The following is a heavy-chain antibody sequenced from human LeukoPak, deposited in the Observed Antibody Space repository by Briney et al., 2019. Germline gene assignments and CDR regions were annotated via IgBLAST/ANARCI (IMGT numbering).Heavy chain of an antibody. Sequence: PSETLSLTCTVSGGSISSSSYYWGWIRQPPGTGLEWIGSIYYSGSTYYNPSLKSRVTISVDTSKNQFSLKLSSVTAADTAVYCCARMGENGGYTTTFDYWGQGTLVTVSS. CDR1: GGSISSSSYY. CDR3: ARMGENGGYTTTFDY. CDR2: IYYSGST. V-gene: IGHV4-39*01. D-gene: IGHD4-23*01. J-gene: IGHJ4*02.